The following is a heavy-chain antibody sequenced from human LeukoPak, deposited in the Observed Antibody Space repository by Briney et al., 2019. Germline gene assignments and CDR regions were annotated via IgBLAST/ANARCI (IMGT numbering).Heavy chain of an antibody. V-gene: IGHV4-39*07. J-gene: IGHJ5*02. D-gene: IGHD4-11*01. CDR3: ARGTPYNP. Sequence: SETLSLTCTVSGASIDSGRYYWSWLRQPPGKGLKWIGSIHYSGTTYYNPTLKSRVTISIDTSNNQFSLKLSSVTAADTAVYYCARGTPYNPGGQGTLVTASA. CDR1: GASIDSGRYY. CDR2: IHYSGTT.